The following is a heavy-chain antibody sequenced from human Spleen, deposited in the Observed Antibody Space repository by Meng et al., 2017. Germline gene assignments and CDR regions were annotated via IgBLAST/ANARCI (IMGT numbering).Heavy chain of an antibody. J-gene: IGHJ4*02. CDR2: INHSGST. V-gene: IGHV4-34*01. CDR3: ARGPTTMAHDFDY. D-gene: IGHD4-11*01. CDR1: GGSFSDYY. Sequence: LLRQWGADLLKPSETLSLTVVVSGGSFSDYYWGWIRRPPGKGLEWIGEINHSGSTNYNPSLESRATISVDTSQNNLSLKLSSVTAADSAVYYCARGPTTMAHDFDYWGQGTLVTVSS.